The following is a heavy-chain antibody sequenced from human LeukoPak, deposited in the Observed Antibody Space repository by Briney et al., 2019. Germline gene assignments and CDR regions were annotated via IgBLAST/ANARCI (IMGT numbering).Heavy chain of an antibody. CDR1: GFTFSSYS. CDR2: ISSSSSYI. V-gene: IGHV3-21*01. J-gene: IGHJ4*02. D-gene: IGHD5-24*01. CDR3: ARDDGEMATIVGFDY. Sequence: PGGSLRLSCAASGFTFSSYSMTWVRQAPGKGLEWVSSISSSSSYIYYADSVKGRFTISRDNAKNSLYLQMNSLRAEDTAVYYCARDDGEMATIVGFDYWRQGTLVTVSS.